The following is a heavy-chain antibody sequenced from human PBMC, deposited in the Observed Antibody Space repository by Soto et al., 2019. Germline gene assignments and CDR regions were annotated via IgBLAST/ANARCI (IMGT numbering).Heavy chain of an antibody. CDR3: TSASNCVATGSYGVGRLPWFCP. V-gene: IGHV4-4*02. D-gene: IGHD1-26*01. CDR1: GGSVSSSNW. CDR2: VYHSGST. Sequence: VQLQESGPGLVKPSGTLSLTCAVSGGSVSSSNWWTWVRQPPGKGLEWIGDVYHSGSTNYSPSLKHPATILLSNCQHHVARNLTVLTTSDMALYYCTSASNCVATGSYGVGRLPWFCPWGQGPLVIVSS. J-gene: IGHJ5*02.